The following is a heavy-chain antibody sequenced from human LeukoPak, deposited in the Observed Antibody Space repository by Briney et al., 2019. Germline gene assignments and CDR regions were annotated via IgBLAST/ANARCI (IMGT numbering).Heavy chain of an antibody. J-gene: IGHJ4*02. Sequence: GGSLRLSCAASGFAFSSYTMNWVRQAPGKGVEWVSFISTSSSYIYYADSVKGRFTISRDNSKNSLYLQMSSLRAEDTAVYYCARDQDWNDRGGLDYWGQGTLVIVSS. V-gene: IGHV3-21*01. CDR3: ARDQDWNDRGGLDY. CDR1: GFAFSSYT. D-gene: IGHD1-1*01. CDR2: ISTSSSYI.